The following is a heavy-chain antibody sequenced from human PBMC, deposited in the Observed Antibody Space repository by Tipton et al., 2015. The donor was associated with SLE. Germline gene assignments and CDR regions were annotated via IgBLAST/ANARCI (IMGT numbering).Heavy chain of an antibody. Sequence: TLSLTCTVSGGSISSSYWSWIRQPPGKGLESIGYVSYSGSTNYNPSLKSRATIPEDSSKNQFSLRLSSVTAADTAVYYCARGSYYMDVWGKGTTVTVSS. CDR1: GGSISSSY. CDR2: VSYSGST. J-gene: IGHJ6*03. V-gene: IGHV4-59*01. CDR3: ARGSYYMDV.